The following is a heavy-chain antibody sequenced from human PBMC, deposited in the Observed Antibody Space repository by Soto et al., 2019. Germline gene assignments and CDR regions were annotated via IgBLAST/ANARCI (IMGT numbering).Heavy chain of an antibody. Sequence: QVQLVQSGAEVKKPGASVKVSCKASGYTFTDYDVNWVRQAPGQGLEWMGWMNPDNGNTGYAQKFQGRITMTRDTSIRTAYRDLSSRRPEDTAGYYGASGPAEGEGATYYWGQGTLVTVSS. CDR1: GYTFTDYD. J-gene: IGHJ4*02. CDR3: ASGPAEGEGATYY. CDR2: MNPDNGNT. D-gene: IGHD1-26*01. V-gene: IGHV1-8*01.